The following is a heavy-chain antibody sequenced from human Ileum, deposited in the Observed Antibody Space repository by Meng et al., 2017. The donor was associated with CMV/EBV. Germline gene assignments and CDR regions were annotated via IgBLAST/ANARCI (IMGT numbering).Heavy chain of an antibody. V-gene: IGHV4-61*02. Sequence: QVIVAESSPGMGNPSWTLSPTCHGPGASISSAVFYWSWIRQPAGKGLEWIGRVYIGGTTNYNPSLKSRVTISVDTSKNQFFLRLSSVTAADTAVYYCARSMVVTLEDRRDFDYWGQGTLVTGSS. J-gene: IGHJ4*02. CDR3: ARSMVVTLEDRRDFDY. CDR2: VYIGGTT. CDR1: GASISSAVFY. D-gene: IGHD2-21*02.